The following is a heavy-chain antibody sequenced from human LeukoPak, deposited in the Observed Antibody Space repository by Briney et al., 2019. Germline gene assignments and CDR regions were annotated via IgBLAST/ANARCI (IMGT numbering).Heavy chain of an antibody. D-gene: IGHD3-22*01. CDR1: GFTFSNAW. CDR2: IKSKTDGGTT. Sequence: PGGSLRLSCAASGFTFSNAWMSWVRQAPGKGLEWVGRIKSKTDGGTTDYAAPVKGRFTISRDDSKNTLYLQMNSLKTEDTAVYYCTTAAYYYGSSGYYYFDYWGQGTLVTVSS. V-gene: IGHV3-15*01. CDR3: TTAAYYYGSSGYYYFDY. J-gene: IGHJ4*02.